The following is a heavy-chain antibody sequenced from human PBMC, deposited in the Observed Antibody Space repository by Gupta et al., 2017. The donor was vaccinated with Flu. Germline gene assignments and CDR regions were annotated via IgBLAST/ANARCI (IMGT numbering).Heavy chain of an antibody. J-gene: IGHJ4*02. CDR3: ARVNQLGSAIFYKKMKFDY. CDR2: INHSGTT. D-gene: IGHD3-10*01. CDR1: GESFSNYY. Sequence: QVQLQQWGAGLLKPSETLSLTCAVYGESFSNYYWTWSWIRQPPGKGLEWIGEINHSGTTNYNPSLKSRVTISIDTSKNQFSLKLRSVTAADTAVYFCARVNQLGSAIFYKKMKFDYWGQGTLVTVSS. V-gene: IGHV4-34*01.